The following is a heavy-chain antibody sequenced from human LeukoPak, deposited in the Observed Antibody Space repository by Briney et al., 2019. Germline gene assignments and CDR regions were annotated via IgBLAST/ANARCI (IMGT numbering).Heavy chain of an antibody. Sequence: ASVKVSCKASGYTFTGYHMHWVRQAPGQGLEWMGWINPNSGGTNYAQKFQGRVTMTRDTSISTAYMELSSLRSEDTAVYYCARDGHLRFLERYSYYYYMDVWGKGTTVTVSS. CDR3: ARDGHLRFLERYSYYYYMDV. D-gene: IGHD3-3*01. CDR1: GYTFTGYH. J-gene: IGHJ6*03. CDR2: INPNSGGT. V-gene: IGHV1-2*02.